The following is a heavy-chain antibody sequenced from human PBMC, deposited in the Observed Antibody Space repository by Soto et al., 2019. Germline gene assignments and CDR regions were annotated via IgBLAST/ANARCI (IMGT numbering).Heavy chain of an antibody. CDR1: GFTFSNYA. D-gene: IGHD5-18*01. CDR2: ILGAGGYS. Sequence: EVQVLESGGGLVQPGGSLRLSCAASGFTFSNYAMTWVRQAPGKGLEWVSTILGAGGYSYYADSVRGRFTISRDNSKNMVNLEMNNLGAGDTALYSCAKAGYSSYEVDFWGQGTLVTVS. J-gene: IGHJ4*02. CDR3: AKAGYSSYEVDF. V-gene: IGHV3-23*01.